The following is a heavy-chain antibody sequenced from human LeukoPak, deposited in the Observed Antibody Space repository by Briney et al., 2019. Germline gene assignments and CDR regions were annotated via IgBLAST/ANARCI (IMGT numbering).Heavy chain of an antibody. D-gene: IGHD3-10*01. CDR1: GYTLTELS. CDR2: FDPEDGET. V-gene: IGHV1-24*01. J-gene: IGHJ4*02. CDR3: ARDKRDYYGSGSYGY. Sequence: GASVTVSCKVSGYTLTELSMHWVRQAPGKGLEWMGGFDPEDGETIYAQKFQGRVTITADKSTSTAYMELSSLRSEDTAVYYCARDKRDYYGSGSYGYWGQGTLVTVSS.